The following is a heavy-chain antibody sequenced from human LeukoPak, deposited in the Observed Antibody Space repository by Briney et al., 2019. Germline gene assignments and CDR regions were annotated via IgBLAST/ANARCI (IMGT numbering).Heavy chain of an antibody. CDR2: INPNSDDT. J-gene: IGHJ4*02. CDR1: GSTFTGYY. CDR3: ARGGKRLTVGYFDY. Sequence: GASVKVSCKASGSTFTGYYMHWVRQAPGQGLEWMGRINPNSDDTNYARKFQGRVTMTRDTSISTVYMELSRLRSDDTAVYYCARGGKRLTVGYFDYWGQGTLVTVSS. V-gene: IGHV1-2*06. D-gene: IGHD1-20*01.